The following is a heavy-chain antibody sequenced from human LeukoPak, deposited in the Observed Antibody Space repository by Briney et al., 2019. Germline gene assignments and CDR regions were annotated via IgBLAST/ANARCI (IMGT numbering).Heavy chain of an antibody. CDR1: GGSISSYY. CDR3: ARSRTLKSGFWFDP. D-gene: IGHD1-14*01. CDR2: IYYSGST. Sequence: SSETLSLTCTVSGGSISSYYWSWLRQPPGKGLEWLGYIYYSGSTSYNPSLKSRVTISVDTSKTQFSLKLSSVTAADTAVYYCARSRTLKSGFWFDPWGQGTLVTVSS. J-gene: IGHJ5*02. V-gene: IGHV4-59*12.